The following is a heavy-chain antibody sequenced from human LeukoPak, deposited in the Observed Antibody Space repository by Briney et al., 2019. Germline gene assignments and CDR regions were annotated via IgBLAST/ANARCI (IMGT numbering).Heavy chain of an antibody. CDR1: GYTFTSYD. J-gene: IGHJ4*02. D-gene: IGHD2-2*01. CDR3: ARVGSHGIVVGY. V-gene: IGHV1-46*01. Sequence: EASVKVSCKASGYTFTSYDINWVRQATGQGLEWMGIINPSGGSTSYAQKFQGRVTMTRDTSTSTVYMELSSLRSEDTAVYYCARVGSHGIVVGYWGQGTLVTVSS. CDR2: INPSGGST.